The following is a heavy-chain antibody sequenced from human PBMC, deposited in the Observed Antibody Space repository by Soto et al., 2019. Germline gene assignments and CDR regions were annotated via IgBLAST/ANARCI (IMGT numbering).Heavy chain of an antibody. D-gene: IGHD3-3*01. CDR1: GFTFSSYW. CDR2: INSDGSST. V-gene: IGHV3-74*01. CDR3: ARDLAYYDFWSGYYLDY. J-gene: IGHJ4*02. Sequence: GGSLRLSCAASGFTFSSYWMHWVRQAPGKGLVWVSRINSDGSSTSYADSVKGRFTISRDNAKNTLYLQMNSLRAEDTAVYYCARDLAYYDFWSGYYLDYWGQGTLVTVSS.